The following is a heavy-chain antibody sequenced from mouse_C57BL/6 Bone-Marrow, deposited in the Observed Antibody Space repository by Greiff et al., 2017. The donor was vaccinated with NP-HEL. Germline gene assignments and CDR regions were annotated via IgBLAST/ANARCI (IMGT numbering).Heavy chain of an antibody. CDR3: ARRGLLQYAMDY. D-gene: IGHD3-1*01. CDR1: GYTFTSYW. J-gene: IGHJ4*01. V-gene: IGHV1-69*01. Sequence: QVQLQHPGAELVMPGASVKLSCKASGYTFTSYWMHWVKQRPGQGLEWIGEIDPSDSYTNYNQKFKGKSTLTVDKSSSTAYMQLSSLTSEDSAVYYCARRGLLQYAMDYWGQGTSVTVSS. CDR2: IDPSDSYT.